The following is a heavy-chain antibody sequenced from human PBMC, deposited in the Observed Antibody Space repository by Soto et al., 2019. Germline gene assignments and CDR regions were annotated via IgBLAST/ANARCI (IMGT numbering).Heavy chain of an antibody. D-gene: IGHD2-15*01. Sequence: PGGSLRLSCAASGFIFSNFGMHWVRQAPDTGLDWVAAVTYDGTNKYYVDSVKGRFTISRDNADNSLYLHMDSLRVEDTAVYYCARDGYCSGGSCYSVPVFDYWGQGTLVTVSS. CDR1: GFIFSNFG. CDR2: VTYDGTNK. J-gene: IGHJ4*02. CDR3: ARDGYCSGGSCYSVPVFDY. V-gene: IGHV3-30*03.